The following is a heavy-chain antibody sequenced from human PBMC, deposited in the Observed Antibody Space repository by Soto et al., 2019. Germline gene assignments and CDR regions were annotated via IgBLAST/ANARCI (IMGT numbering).Heavy chain of an antibody. J-gene: IGHJ6*03. CDR1: GFSLSTSGMC. Sequence: SGPTLGNPTQTLTLTCTFSGFSLSTSGMCVSWIRQPPGKALEWLALFDWDDDKYYSTSLKTRLTISKDTSKNQVVLTMTNMDPVDTATYYCARTTPEDKSYYDFWSGYYYYYMDVWGKGTTVTVSS. D-gene: IGHD3-3*01. V-gene: IGHV2-70*01. CDR3: ARTTPEDKSYYDFWSGYYYYYMDV. CDR2: FDWDDDK.